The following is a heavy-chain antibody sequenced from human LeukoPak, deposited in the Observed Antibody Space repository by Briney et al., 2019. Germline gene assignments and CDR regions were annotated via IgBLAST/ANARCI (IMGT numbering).Heavy chain of an antibody. J-gene: IGHJ5*02. D-gene: IGHD3-10*01. CDR1: GGTFSSYA. Sequence: GASVKVSCKASGGTFSSYAISWVRQAPGQGLEWMGRIIPIFGIANYAQKFQGRVTITADKSTSTAYMELRSLRSDDTAVYYCARHYYGSGSYSPIRNNWFDPWGQGTLVTVSS. CDR3: ARHYYGSGSYSPIRNNWFDP. V-gene: IGHV1-69*04. CDR2: IIPIFGIA.